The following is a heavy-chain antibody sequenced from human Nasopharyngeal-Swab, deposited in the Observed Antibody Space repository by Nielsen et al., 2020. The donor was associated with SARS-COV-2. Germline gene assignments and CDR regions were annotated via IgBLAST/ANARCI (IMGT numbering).Heavy chain of an antibody. CDR3: AREDSSSSKPEYYYYYYGMDV. J-gene: IGHJ6*02. CDR2: INHSGST. CDR1: GVSFSGYY. V-gene: IGHV4-34*01. D-gene: IGHD6-6*01. Sequence: GSLRLSCAVYGVSFSGYYWSWIRQPPGKGLEWIGEINHSGSTNYNPSLKSRVIISVDTSKNQFSLKLSSVTAADTAVYYCAREDSSSSKPEYYYYYYGMDVWGQGTTVTVSS.